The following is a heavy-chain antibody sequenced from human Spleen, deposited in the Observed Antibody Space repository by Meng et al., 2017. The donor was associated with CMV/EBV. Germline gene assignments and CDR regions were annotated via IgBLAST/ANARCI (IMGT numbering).Heavy chain of an antibody. CDR2: INHSGST. V-gene: IGHV4-34*01. D-gene: IGHD6-13*01. J-gene: IGHJ5*02. Sequence: SETLSLTCAVYGGSFSGYYWSWIRQPPGKGLEWIGEINHSGSTNYNPSLKSRVTILVDTSKNQFSLQLNSVTPEDTAVYYCARGNTWYPFDPWGQGTLVTVSS. CDR1: GGSFSGYY. CDR3: ARGNTWYPFDP.